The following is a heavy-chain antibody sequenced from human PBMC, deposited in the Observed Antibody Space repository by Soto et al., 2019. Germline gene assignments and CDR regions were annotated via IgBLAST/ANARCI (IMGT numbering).Heavy chain of an antibody. D-gene: IGHD5-12*01. V-gene: IGHV1-2*02. Sequence: QLVQSGAEVKKPGASVRVSCKTSGPTFIAYYIHWVRQAPGQGLEWMGWIDPKSGGTTYEQKFLGRGTMTRDTSINTASMDLNRLTSDDTAVYYCARVSVAVPEWGQGTLITVSS. CDR2: IDPKSGGT. CDR1: GPTFIAYY. J-gene: IGHJ4*02. CDR3: ARVSVAVPE.